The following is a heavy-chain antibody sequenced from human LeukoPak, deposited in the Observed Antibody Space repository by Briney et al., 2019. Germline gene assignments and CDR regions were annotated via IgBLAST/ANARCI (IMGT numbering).Heavy chain of an antibody. V-gene: IGHV3-21*03. CDR2: ITSSSNYI. CDR1: GFTFRSYA. J-gene: IGHJ4*02. CDR3: ARDCWDYGSGSYCGIDY. D-gene: IGHD3-10*01. Sequence: GGSLRLSCAASGFTFRSYAMSWVRQAPGKGLEWVSSITSSSNYIYYADSVKGRFTISRDNAKNSLYLQMNSLRAEDTTVYYCARDCWDYGSGSYCGIDYWGQGTLVTVSS.